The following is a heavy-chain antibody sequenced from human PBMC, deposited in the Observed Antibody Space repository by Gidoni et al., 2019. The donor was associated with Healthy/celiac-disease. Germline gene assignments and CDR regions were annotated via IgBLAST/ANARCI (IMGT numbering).Heavy chain of an antibody. J-gene: IGHJ4*02. CDR1: GGSSSGYY. V-gene: IGHV4-34*01. D-gene: IGHD2-2*01. CDR2: INHSGST. Sequence: QVQLQQWAAGLLKPSEPLSPTCAVYGGSSSGYYWRWIRQPPGKGLEWIGEINHSGSTNYNPSLKSRVTISVDTSKNQFSLKLSSVTAADTAVYYCARGRVPAAPPHYYFDYWGQGTLVTVSS. CDR3: ARGRVPAAPPHYYFDY.